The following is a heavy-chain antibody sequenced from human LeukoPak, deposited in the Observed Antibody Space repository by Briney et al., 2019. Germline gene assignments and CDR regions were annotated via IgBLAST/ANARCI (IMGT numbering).Heavy chain of an antibody. J-gene: IGHJ4*02. CDR3: ARRPSRWLRGGYFDY. CDR2: IYYSGST. V-gene: IGHV4-39*07. Sequence: PSETLSLTCTVSGGSISSSSYYWGWIRQPPGKGLEWIGSIYYSGSTYYNPSLKSRVTISVDTSKNQFSLKLSSVTAADTAVYYCARRPSRWLRGGYFDYWGQGTLVTVSS. D-gene: IGHD5-24*01. CDR1: GGSISSSSYY.